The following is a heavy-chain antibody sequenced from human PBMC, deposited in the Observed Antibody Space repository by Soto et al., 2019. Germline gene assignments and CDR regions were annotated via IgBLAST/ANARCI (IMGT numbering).Heavy chain of an antibody. CDR1: GFTFRYYG. CDR2: IWNDGSNH. D-gene: IGHD3-3*02. J-gene: IGHJ5*02. V-gene: IGHV3-33*01. CDR3: GRLAFSNRLGGLDV. Sequence: QVQLVESGGGVVQPGMSLRLSCVGSGFTFRYYGIHWVRQAPGMGLEWVAIIWNDGSNHYYADSLKGRFSISRDNSKNTVFLQMNSLRAEDTAIYYCGRLAFSNRLGGLDVWGQGTLVTASS.